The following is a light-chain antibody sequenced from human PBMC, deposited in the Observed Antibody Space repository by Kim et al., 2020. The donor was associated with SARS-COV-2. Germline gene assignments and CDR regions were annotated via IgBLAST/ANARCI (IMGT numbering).Light chain of an antibody. CDR3: QQYSKWPLT. Sequence: EIVMTQSPATLSVSPGERATLSCRASLSVSNTLVWYQQKPGQPPRLLIYGASTRATGIPARFSGSGSGTEFTLTISSLQSEDFAVYYCQQYSKWPLTFGGGTKVDIK. J-gene: IGKJ4*01. V-gene: IGKV3-15*01. CDR1: LSVSNT. CDR2: GAS.